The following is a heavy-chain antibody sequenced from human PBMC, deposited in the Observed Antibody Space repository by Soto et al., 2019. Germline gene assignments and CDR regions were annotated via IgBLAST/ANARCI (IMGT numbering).Heavy chain of an antibody. Sequence: EVQLVESEGGLVQRGGSLRLSCAASGFTFNYYWMHWVRQAPGQGLVWVSHIHSDGSSTTYADSVKGRFTISRDNAKNPLYRQMNSLRAEDTAVYYCARGDKGVFDLWGQGTTVTVSS. CDR3: ARGDKGVFDL. CDR2: IHSDGSST. CDR1: GFTFNYYW. V-gene: IGHV3-74*01. J-gene: IGHJ3*01. D-gene: IGHD2-21*02.